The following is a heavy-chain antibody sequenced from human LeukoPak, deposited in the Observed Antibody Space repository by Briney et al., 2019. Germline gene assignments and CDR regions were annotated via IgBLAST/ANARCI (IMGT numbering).Heavy chain of an antibody. J-gene: IGHJ4*02. Sequence: PSETLSLTCAVYGGSFRGYYWSWIRQPPGKGLGWIGEINHSGSTDYNPSLKSRVTISVDTSKNQFSLKLSSVTAADTAVYYCARVTETPLYCSSTSCYDLFDYWGQGTLVTVSS. D-gene: IGHD2-2*01. CDR2: INHSGST. CDR3: ARVTETPLYCSSTSCYDLFDY. CDR1: GGSFRGYY. V-gene: IGHV4-34*01.